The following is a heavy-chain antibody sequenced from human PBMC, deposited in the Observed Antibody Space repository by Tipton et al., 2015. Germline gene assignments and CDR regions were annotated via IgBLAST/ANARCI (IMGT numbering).Heavy chain of an antibody. D-gene: IGHD4-17*01. CDR1: GGSISSYY. Sequence: TLSLTCTVSGGSISSYYWSWIRQPAGKGLEWIGRIYTSGSTNYNPSLKSRVIISVDVSMNQFSLKLNSVTAADTAVYYCARADYDDFFDYWGQGTLVTVSS. V-gene: IGHV4-4*07. CDR3: ARADYDDFFDY. CDR2: IYTSGST. J-gene: IGHJ4*02.